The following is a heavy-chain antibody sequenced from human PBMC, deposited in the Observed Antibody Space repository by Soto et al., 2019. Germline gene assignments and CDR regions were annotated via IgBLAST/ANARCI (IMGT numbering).Heavy chain of an antibody. CDR2: ISYDGSNK. V-gene: IGHV3-30-3*01. D-gene: IGHD4-17*01. J-gene: IGHJ5*02. Sequence: QLQLVESGGGVVQPGRSLRLSCAASGFTFYTHTIHWVRQAPGKGLEWVALISYDGSNKSYADSVKGRFTISRDNSKNTLYLQMSSLRPEDTAVYYCVRAIYSDQNGFDPWGQGTLVTVSS. CDR1: GFTFYTHT. CDR3: VRAIYSDQNGFDP.